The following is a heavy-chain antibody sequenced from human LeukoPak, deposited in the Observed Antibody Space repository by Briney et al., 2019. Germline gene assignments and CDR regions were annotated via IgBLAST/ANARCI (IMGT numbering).Heavy chain of an antibody. Sequence: SETLSLTCTVSGGSISSGGYYWSWIRQPPGKGLEWIGYIYHSGSTYYNPSLKSRVTIPVDRSKNQFSLKLSSVTAADTAVYYCARDGGSGSYYNRLSLCHFDYWGQGTLVTVSS. V-gene: IGHV4-30-2*01. D-gene: IGHD3-10*01. CDR1: GGSISSGGYY. CDR2: IYHSGST. CDR3: ARDGGSGSYYNRLSLCHFDY. J-gene: IGHJ4*02.